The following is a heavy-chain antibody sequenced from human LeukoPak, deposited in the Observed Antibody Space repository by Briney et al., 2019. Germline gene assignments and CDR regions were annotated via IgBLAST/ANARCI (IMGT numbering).Heavy chain of an antibody. J-gene: IGHJ4*02. CDR1: GFTFSSYG. D-gene: IGHD3-10*01. V-gene: IGHV3-30*02. Sequence: GSLRLSCAASGFTFSSYGMHWVRQAPGKGLEWVAFIRYDGGDKYYADSVKGRFTISRDNSKNTLYLQMNSLRAEDTAVYYCAKGSVGYYGSGSLHYWGQGTLVTVSS. CDR2: IRYDGGDK. CDR3: AKGSVGYYGSGSLHY.